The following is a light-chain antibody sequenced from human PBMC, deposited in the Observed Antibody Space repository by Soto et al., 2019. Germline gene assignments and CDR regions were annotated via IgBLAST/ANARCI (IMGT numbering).Light chain of an antibody. Sequence: EIVLTQSPGTLSVSPGERATLSCRASQSVSSSSLAWYQQKPGQAPRLRIYGAPSRATDIPDRFSGSGSGTDFALTISRLEPEDFAVYYCQHYGSSLWTVGQGTKVEIK. J-gene: IGKJ1*01. CDR2: GAP. CDR1: QSVSSSS. CDR3: QHYGSSLWT. V-gene: IGKV3-20*01.